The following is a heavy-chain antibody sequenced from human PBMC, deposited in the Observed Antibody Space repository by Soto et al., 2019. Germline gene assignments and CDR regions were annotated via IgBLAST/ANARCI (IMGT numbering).Heavy chain of an antibody. V-gene: IGHV4-34*01. CDR3: ARAAPRYCSGGSCYSGRDY. Sequence: SETLSLTCAVYGGSFSGYYWSGIRQPPGKGLEWIGEINHSGSTNYNPSLKSRVTISVDTSKNQFSLKLSSVTAADTAVYYCARAAPRYCSGGSCYSGRDYWDQGTLVTVSS. J-gene: IGHJ4*02. CDR2: INHSGST. D-gene: IGHD2-15*01. CDR1: GGSFSGYY.